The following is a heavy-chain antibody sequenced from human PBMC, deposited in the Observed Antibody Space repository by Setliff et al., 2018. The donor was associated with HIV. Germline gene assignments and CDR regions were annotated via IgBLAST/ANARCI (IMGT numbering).Heavy chain of an antibody. J-gene: IGHJ4*02. V-gene: IGHV7-4-1*02. D-gene: IGHD2-15*01. Sequence: GASVKVSCKASGYTFNSYGINWVRQAPGQGLEWMGWINTVTGNPTYAQGFTGRFVFSLDTSVSTAYLQISGLKAEDSAVCYCARRMEMTPIGYWGQGTLVTVSS. CDR1: GYTFNSYG. CDR3: ARRMEMTPIGY. CDR2: INTVTGNP.